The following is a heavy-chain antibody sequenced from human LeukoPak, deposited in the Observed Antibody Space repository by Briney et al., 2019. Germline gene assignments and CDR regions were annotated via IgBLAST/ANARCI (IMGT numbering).Heavy chain of an antibody. J-gene: IGHJ3*02. D-gene: IGHD3-22*01. CDR1: GFTFSSYE. Sequence: GGSLRLSCAASGFTFSSYEMNWVRQAPGKGLEWVSYISSSGSTIYYADSVKGRFTISRDNAKNSLYLQMNSLRAEDTAVYYCASVDYYDSSGRYDAFDIWGQGTMVTVSS. CDR3: ASVDYYDSSGRYDAFDI. V-gene: IGHV3-48*03. CDR2: ISSSGSTI.